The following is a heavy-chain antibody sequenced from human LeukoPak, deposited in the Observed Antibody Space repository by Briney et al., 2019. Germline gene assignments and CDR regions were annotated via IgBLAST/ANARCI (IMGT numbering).Heavy chain of an antibody. CDR3: AKQGAVRQDYYMDV. CDR1: GGSFTDYA. Sequence: GASVKVSCTASGGSFTDYAISWVRQAPGQGLGWMGRIIPIFGTANYAQKFQGRVTITADIVSSTAHMELTNLTSGDAAVYFCAKQGAVRQDYYMDVWGNGTTVTVSS. CDR2: IIPIFGTA. D-gene: IGHD3-16*01. J-gene: IGHJ6*03. V-gene: IGHV1-69*06.